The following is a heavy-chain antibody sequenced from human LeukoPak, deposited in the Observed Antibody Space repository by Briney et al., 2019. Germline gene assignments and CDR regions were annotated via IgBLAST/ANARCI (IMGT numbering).Heavy chain of an antibody. CDR1: GFTFSSYA. V-gene: IGHV3-23*01. J-gene: IGHJ4*02. CDR3: AKDSTRFDY. CDR2: ISGSGGST. Sequence: GGSLRLSCAASGFTFSSYAMRWVRQAPGKGLEWVSAISGSGGSTYYADSVKGRFTIPRDNSENTLYLQMNSLRAEDTAVYYCAKDSTRFDYWGQGTLVTVSS.